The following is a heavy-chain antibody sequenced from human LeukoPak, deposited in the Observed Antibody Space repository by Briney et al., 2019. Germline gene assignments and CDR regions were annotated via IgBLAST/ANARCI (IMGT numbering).Heavy chain of an antibody. D-gene: IGHD1-26*01. CDR1: GYTFTGYY. Sequence: ASVKVSCKASGYTFTGYYMHWVRQAPGQGLEWMGWINPNSGGTNYAQMFQGRVTMTRDTSISTAYTELSRLKFDDTAVYYCARAEATWDWFDPWGQGTLVTVSS. V-gene: IGHV1-2*02. CDR2: INPNSGGT. CDR3: ARAEATWDWFDP. J-gene: IGHJ5*02.